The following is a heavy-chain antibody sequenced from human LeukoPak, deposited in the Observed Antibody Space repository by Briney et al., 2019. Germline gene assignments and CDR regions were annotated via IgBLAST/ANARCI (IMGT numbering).Heavy chain of an antibody. Sequence: RASVKVSCTASGYTFTSYDINWVRQATGQGLEWMGWMNPNSGNTGYAQKFQGRVTMTRNTSISTAYMELSSLRSEDTAVYYCARSVYYDSSGYYYSDAFDIWGQGTMVTVSS. CDR1: GYTFTSYD. CDR2: MNPNSGNT. D-gene: IGHD3-22*01. CDR3: ARSVYYDSSGYYYSDAFDI. V-gene: IGHV1-8*01. J-gene: IGHJ3*02.